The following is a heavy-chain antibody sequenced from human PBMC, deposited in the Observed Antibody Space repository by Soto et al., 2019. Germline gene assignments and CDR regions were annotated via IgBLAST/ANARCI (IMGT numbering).Heavy chain of an antibody. Sequence: QVQLVESGGGVVQPGRSLRLSCAASGFTFSSYGMHWVRQAPGKGLEWVAVISYDGSNKYYADSVKGRFTISRDNSKNTLYVQMNSLRAEDTAVYYCAKGAEGVWGQGTTVTVSS. V-gene: IGHV3-30*18. CDR2: ISYDGSNK. CDR1: GFTFSSYG. J-gene: IGHJ6*02. CDR3: AKGAEGV. D-gene: IGHD3-16*01.